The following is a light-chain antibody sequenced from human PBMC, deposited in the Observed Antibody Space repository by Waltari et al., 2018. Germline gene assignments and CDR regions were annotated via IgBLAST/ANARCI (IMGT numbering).Light chain of an antibody. CDR3: SSYTSSSTLYVI. CDR2: EVS. CDR1: SSDVGGYNY. V-gene: IGLV2-14*01. J-gene: IGLJ2*01. Sequence: QSALTQPASVSGSPGQLITISCTGTSSDVGGYNYVSWYQQHPGKAPKLMIYEVSNRPSGVSNRFSGSKSGNTASLTISGLRAEDEANYYCSSYTSSSTLYVIFGGGTKLTVL.